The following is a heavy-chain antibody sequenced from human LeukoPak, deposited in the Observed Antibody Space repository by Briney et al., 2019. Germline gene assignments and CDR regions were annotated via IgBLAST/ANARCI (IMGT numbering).Heavy chain of an antibody. J-gene: IGHJ3*02. D-gene: IGHD2-15*01. CDR1: GFIFDDYA. V-gene: IGHV3-9*01. Sequence: GRSLRLSCAASGFIFDDYAMHWVRQAPGKGLEWVSGISWNSKDIGYVDSVKGRFTISRDNAKNSLSLQMKSLRAEDTAIYYCARDPGPSVAAWGAFDIWGLGTMVTVSS. CDR3: ARDPGPSVAAWGAFDI. CDR2: ISWNSKDI.